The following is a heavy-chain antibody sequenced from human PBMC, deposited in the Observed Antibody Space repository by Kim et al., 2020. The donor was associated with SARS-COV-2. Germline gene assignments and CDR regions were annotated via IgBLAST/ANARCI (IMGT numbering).Heavy chain of an antibody. CDR1: GGSISSGDYY. V-gene: IGHV4-30-4*01. Sequence: SETLSLTCTVSGGSISSGDYYWSWIRQPPGKGLEWIGYIYYSGSTYYNPSLKSRVTISVDTSKNQFSLKLSSVTAADTAVYYCARAGTVYYYYGMDVWGQGPAVTVSS. D-gene: IGHD1-1*01. CDR2: IYYSGST. CDR3: ARAGTVYYYYGMDV. J-gene: IGHJ6*02.